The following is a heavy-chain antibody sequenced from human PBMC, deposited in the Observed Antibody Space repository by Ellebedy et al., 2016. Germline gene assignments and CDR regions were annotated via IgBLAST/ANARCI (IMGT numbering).Heavy chain of an antibody. Sequence: GGSLRLXXAASGFTFSSYGMHWVRQAPGKGLEWVAVISYDGSNKYYADSVKGRFTISRDNSKNTLYLQMNSLRAEDTAVYYCAKGYYDSSGRSGDYYYMDVWGKGTTVTVSS. D-gene: IGHD3-22*01. CDR2: ISYDGSNK. V-gene: IGHV3-30*18. CDR1: GFTFSSYG. CDR3: AKGYYDSSGRSGDYYYMDV. J-gene: IGHJ6*03.